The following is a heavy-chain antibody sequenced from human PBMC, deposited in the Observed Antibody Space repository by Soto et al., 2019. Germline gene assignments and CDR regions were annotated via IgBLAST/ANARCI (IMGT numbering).Heavy chain of an antibody. J-gene: IGHJ6*03. CDR3: AREAASDPSFYYHYMDV. V-gene: IGHV1-8*01. Sequence: QEQLVQSGAEVKKPGAPVKVSCKASGYTFTNYNINWVRQATGQGLEWMGWMNPNTGNTGYAEKFQGRVTMTRNSSINTAYMELSGLRSDDTAVYYCAREAASDPSFYYHYMDVWVKGTTFTVSS. D-gene: IGHD6-25*01. CDR2: MNPNTGNT. CDR1: GYTFTNYN.